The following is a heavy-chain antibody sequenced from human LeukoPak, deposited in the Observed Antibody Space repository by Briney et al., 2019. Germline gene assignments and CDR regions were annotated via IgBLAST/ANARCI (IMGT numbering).Heavy chain of an antibody. D-gene: IGHD1-26*01. J-gene: IGHJ4*02. V-gene: IGHV4-59*01. CDR1: GGSISSYY. CDR3: ARGDPSGRPGIGFDY. Sequence: SSENLSLTCTVSGGSISSYYWSWIRQPPGKGLEWFGWFHDSRGTNYNPSLKSRVTLSLDTSKNQFFLKLNSVTAADTAVYYCARGDPSGRPGIGFDYWGQGTLVTVSS. CDR2: FHDSRGT.